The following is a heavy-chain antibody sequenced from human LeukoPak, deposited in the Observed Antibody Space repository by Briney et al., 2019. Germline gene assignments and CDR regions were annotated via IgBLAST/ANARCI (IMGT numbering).Heavy chain of an antibody. J-gene: IGHJ4*02. D-gene: IGHD2-15*01. CDR1: GFTFSSYA. Sequence: GGSLRLSCAASGFTFSSYAMSWVRQAPGKGLEWVSAISGSGGSTSYADSVKGRFTISSDNSKNTLYLQMNSLRAEDTAVYYCAKPAVYCSGGSCYFDYWGQGTLVTVSS. CDR3: AKPAVYCSGGSCYFDY. V-gene: IGHV3-23*01. CDR2: ISGSGGST.